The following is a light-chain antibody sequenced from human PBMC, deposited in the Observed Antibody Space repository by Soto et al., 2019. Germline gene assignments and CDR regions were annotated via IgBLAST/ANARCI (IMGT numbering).Light chain of an antibody. J-gene: IGKJ1*01. V-gene: IGKV1-27*01. CDR1: QGISKY. CDR3: QKYNSAPRT. Sequence: DIQMTQSPSSLSASVGDRVTITCRASQGISKYLAWYQQKPGKGPKLLIYAASTLQSGVPSRFSGSGSGTDFTLTISSLQPGDVATYYCQKYNSAPRTFGQGTKVEI. CDR2: AAS.